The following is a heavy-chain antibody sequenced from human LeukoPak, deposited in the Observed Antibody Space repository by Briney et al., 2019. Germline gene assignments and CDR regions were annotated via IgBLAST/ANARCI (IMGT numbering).Heavy chain of an antibody. J-gene: IGHJ4*02. CDR3: AHRRDYAGDWDGGSFDF. CDR2: SYWDDDN. D-gene: IGHD2-21*02. V-gene: IGHV2-5*02. Sequence: SGPALVEPTQTLTLTCSFSGFSLTSSPVGVGWIRQPPGKALEWLAFSYWDDDNRYRPSLKSRLTVMKDTSKSHVVLIMTNMDPADTGTYYCAHRRDYAGDWDGGSFDFWGQGIVATVSS. CDR1: GFSLTSSPVG.